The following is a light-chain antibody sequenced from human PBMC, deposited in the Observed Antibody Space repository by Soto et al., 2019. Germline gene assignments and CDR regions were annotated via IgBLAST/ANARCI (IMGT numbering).Light chain of an antibody. CDR1: STDFENYNL. J-gene: IGLJ2*01. Sequence: QSALTQPASVSGSPGQSITISCTRSSTDFENYNLVSWYQHCPDKAPKLIIYEGTKRPSEISDRFSGSESDTTASLIISGLQPEDEADYYCSSYPGSSARVVFGGGTKLTVL. V-gene: IGLV2-23*01. CDR3: SSYPGSSARVV. CDR2: EGT.